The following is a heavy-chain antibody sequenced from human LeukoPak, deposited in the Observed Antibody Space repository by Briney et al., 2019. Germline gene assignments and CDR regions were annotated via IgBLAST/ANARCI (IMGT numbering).Heavy chain of an antibody. CDR2: INHDGSST. Sequence: GGSLRLSRATSGFTFTTFWMHWVRQAPGKGLVWVSRINHDGSSTNYADSVKGRFTISRDNAKNTVYLQMNSLRAEDTAVYYCVRDWGYDSSGYWQKYFDTWGQGTLVTVSS. J-gene: IGHJ4*02. D-gene: IGHD3-22*01. CDR3: VRDWGYDSSGYWQKYFDT. CDR1: GFTFTTFW. V-gene: IGHV3-74*01.